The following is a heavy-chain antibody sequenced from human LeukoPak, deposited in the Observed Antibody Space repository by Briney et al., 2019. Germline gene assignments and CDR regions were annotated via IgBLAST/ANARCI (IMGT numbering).Heavy chain of an antibody. J-gene: IGHJ4*02. CDR1: GFTFSNYA. Sequence: PGGPLRLSCAASGFTFSNYAMSWARQAPGKGLEWVSGISGSGGSTYYADSVKGRFTVSRDNSKNTLYLQVTSLKAEDTAVYYCAKALGSVVVVAVDYWGQGTLVTVSS. D-gene: IGHD2-15*01. CDR3: AKALGSVVVVAVDY. V-gene: IGHV3-23*01. CDR2: ISGSGGST.